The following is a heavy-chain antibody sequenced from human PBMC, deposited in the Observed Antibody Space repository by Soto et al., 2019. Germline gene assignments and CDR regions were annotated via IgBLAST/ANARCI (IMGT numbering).Heavy chain of an antibody. CDR1: GGSVSSGSYY. CDR3: ARADGDYGYYYYGMDV. Sequence: QVQLQESGPGLVKPSETLSLTCTVSGGSVSSGSYYWSWIRQPPGKGLEWIGYIYYSGSTNYNPSLKSRVTISVDTSKNQFSLKLSSVTAADTAVYYCARADGDYGYYYYGMDVWGQGTTVTVSS. J-gene: IGHJ6*02. D-gene: IGHD4-17*01. V-gene: IGHV4-61*01. CDR2: IYYSGST.